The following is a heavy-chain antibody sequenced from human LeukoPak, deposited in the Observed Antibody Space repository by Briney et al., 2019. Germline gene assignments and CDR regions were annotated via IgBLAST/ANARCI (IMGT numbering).Heavy chain of an antibody. CDR3: AKEVNDILTGYYTLFDF. CDR2: ISYDGSNK. CDR1: GFTFSSYG. V-gene: IGHV3-30*18. Sequence: PWGSLRLSCAASGFTFSSYGVHWVRQAPGKGLEWVAVISYDGSNKYYADSVKGRFTISRDNSKNTLYLQMNSLRAEDTAVYYCAKEVNDILTGYYTLFDFWGQGTLVTVSS. D-gene: IGHD3-9*01. J-gene: IGHJ4*02.